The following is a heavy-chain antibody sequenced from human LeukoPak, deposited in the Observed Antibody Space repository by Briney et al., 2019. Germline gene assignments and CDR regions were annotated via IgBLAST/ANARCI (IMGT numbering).Heavy chain of an antibody. J-gene: IGHJ4*02. CDR3: AKWELYSGFYYIDY. Sequence: GGSLRLSCAASGFTFSSYWMTWVRQGPGKGREWVANIRPDGSLIYYVDSVKGRFTISRDNAKNSLYLQMNSLRAEDTAVYYCAKWELYSGFYYIDYWGQGTLATVSS. CDR2: IRPDGSLI. CDR1: GFTFSSYW. D-gene: IGHD1-26*01. V-gene: IGHV3-7*01.